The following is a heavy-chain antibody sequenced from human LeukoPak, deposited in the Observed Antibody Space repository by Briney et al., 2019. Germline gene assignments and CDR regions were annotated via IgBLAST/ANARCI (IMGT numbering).Heavy chain of an antibody. CDR2: ISWDVDST. J-gene: IGHJ4*02. CDR1: GFTFDDYA. Sequence: GGSLRLSCAASGFTFDDYAMHWVRQAPGKGLEWVSLISWDVDSTYYADSVKGRFTISRDNSKNSLYLQMNSLRTEDTALYYCAKASGYNSGPSDYWGQGTRVTVSS. D-gene: IGHD6-19*01. CDR3: AKASGYNSGPSDY. V-gene: IGHV3-43D*04.